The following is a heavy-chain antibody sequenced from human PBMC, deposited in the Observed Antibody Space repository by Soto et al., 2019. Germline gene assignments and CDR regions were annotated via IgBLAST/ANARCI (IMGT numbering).Heavy chain of an antibody. CDR3: ARRGVVAGFVDAFDM. D-gene: IGHD6-19*01. CDR1: GGTFNTYG. V-gene: IGHV1-69*01. Sequence: QVQLVQSGAEVKKSGSSVKVSCKASGGTFNTYGISWVRQAPGQGLERMGEIIPIAHRTNYAQKFQGRVTITADESTNMAYMELSNLRSEDTAVYYCARRGVVAGFVDAFDMWGQGTLVTVSS. CDR2: IIPIAHRT. J-gene: IGHJ3*02.